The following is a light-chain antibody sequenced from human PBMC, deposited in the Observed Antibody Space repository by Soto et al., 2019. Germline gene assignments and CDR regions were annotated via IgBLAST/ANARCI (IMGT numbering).Light chain of an antibody. J-gene: IGLJ1*01. CDR3: CSYAGGSTYV. CDR1: SSDVGRYDF. V-gene: IGLV2-23*02. CDR2: EVY. Sequence: QSALTQPASVSGSPGQSITISCTGTSSDVGRYDFVSWYQGHPGKAPKVMIYEVYNRPSGVSNRFSGSKSGSTASLTISGLQLEDEADYYCCSYAGGSTYVFGTGPKVTVL.